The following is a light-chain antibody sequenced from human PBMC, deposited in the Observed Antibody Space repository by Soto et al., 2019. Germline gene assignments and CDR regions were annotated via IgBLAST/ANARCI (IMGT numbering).Light chain of an antibody. J-gene: IGLJ3*02. V-gene: IGLV2-11*01. Sequence: QSALTQPRSVSGSPGQSVTISCTGTSSDVGGYNYVSWYQQHPGKPPKLVIYDVSKRPSGVPDRFSGSKSGNTASLTVSGLQAEDEADYSCCSYAGTYTQWVFGGGTKLTVL. CDR3: CSYAGTYTQWV. CDR2: DVS. CDR1: SSDVGGYNY.